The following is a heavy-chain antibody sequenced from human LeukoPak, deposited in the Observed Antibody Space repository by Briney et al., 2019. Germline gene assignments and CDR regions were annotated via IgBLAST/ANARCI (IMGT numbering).Heavy chain of an antibody. V-gene: IGHV4-4*07. Sequence: KPSGTLCLSCTASGGSFTSFYWSWIRQAAGKGLEWIGRFFSSGNTNYNPSFKIRTSISVDKSKNQFSLKWTSVTAADTAVYYCARYSGIYGHDYWGRGTLVSVSS. CDR2: FFSSGNT. CDR1: GGSFTSFY. D-gene: IGHD3-10*01. CDR3: ARYSGIYGHDY. J-gene: IGHJ4*02.